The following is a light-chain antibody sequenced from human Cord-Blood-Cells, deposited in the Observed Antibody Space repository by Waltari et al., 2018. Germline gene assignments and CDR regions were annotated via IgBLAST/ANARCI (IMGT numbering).Light chain of an antibody. V-gene: IGKV1-39*01. CDR2: AAS. Sequence: DIQLTQYPSSQSASVGDRVTISCRASQSISSYLNRYQQKPAKAPKLLIYAASSLQSGGPSRFRSSGSGTNFTITISSLQPEDYATSYCQQSYSTLWTFGQGTKVEIK. CDR3: QQSYSTLWT. J-gene: IGKJ1*01. CDR1: QSISSY.